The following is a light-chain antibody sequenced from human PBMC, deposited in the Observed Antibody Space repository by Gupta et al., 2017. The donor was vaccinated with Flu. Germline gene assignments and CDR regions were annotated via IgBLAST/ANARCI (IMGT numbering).Light chain of an antibody. Sequence: SYVLPQPPSVSVAPGQTAKITCGGDDIGRKSVHWYQQKPGQAPGLVVDDDSNRPSGIPERFSGSNSGNTATLAINKVEAGDEAEDHCQVWHIGSDHLRLFGGGTKLTVL. CDR1: DIGRKS. CDR3: QVWHIGSDHLRL. CDR2: DDS. V-gene: IGLV3-21*02. J-gene: IGLJ3*02.